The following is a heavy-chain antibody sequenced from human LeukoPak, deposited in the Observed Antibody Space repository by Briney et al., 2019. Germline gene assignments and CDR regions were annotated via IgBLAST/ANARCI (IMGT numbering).Heavy chain of an antibody. D-gene: IGHD4-23*01. V-gene: IGHV1-24*01. Sequence: ASVKVSCKVSGYTLTELSMHWVRQAPGKGLEWMGGFDPEDGETIYAQKFQGRVTMTEDTSTDTAYMELSSLRSEDTAVYYCATVGYGGNSGFYYYYMDVWGKGTTVTVSS. J-gene: IGHJ6*03. CDR1: GYTLTELS. CDR2: FDPEDGET. CDR3: ATVGYGGNSGFYYYYMDV.